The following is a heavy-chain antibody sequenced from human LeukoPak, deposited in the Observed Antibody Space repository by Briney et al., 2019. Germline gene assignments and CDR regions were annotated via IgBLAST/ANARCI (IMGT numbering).Heavy chain of an antibody. Sequence: PSETLSLTCTVSGGSISSGGYYWSWIRQPPGEGLEWIGYIYYSGSTYYHPSLKSRVTIPLDTSKNQFSLKLSSVTAADTAVYYCARVTTVTTSFHFDYWGQGTLVTVSS. V-gene: IGHV4-30-4*01. CDR2: IYYSGST. J-gene: IGHJ4*02. CDR1: GGSISSGGYY. D-gene: IGHD4-17*01. CDR3: ARVTTVTTSFHFDY.